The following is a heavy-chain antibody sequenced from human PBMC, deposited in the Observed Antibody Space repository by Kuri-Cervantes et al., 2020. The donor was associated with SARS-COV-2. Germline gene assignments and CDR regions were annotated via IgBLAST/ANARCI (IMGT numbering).Heavy chain of an antibody. D-gene: IGHD6-13*01. J-gene: IGHJ4*02. Sequence: GSLRLSCTVSGGSISSYYWSWIRQPPGKGLEWIGYIYYSGSTNYNPSLKSRVTISVDTSKNQFSLKLSSVTAADTAVYYCARGRIAAAGKTFDYWGQGTLVTVSS. CDR3: ARGRIAAAGKTFDY. CDR2: IYYSGST. CDR1: GGSISSYY. V-gene: IGHV4-59*01.